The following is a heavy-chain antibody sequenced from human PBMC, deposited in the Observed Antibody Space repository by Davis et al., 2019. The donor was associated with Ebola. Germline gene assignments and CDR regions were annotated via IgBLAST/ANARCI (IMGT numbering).Heavy chain of an antibody. CDR1: GFTFPNYW. Sequence: GESLKISCQGSGFTFPNYWIGWVRQRPGEGLEWMGMIYPSDSDTRYSPSFHGQVTISADKSGTTVYLQWSSLRTSDTAMYHCARSSLVGAKEAYDIWGQGTMVTVS. J-gene: IGHJ3*02. D-gene: IGHD1-26*01. CDR2: IYPSDSDT. V-gene: IGHV5-51*01. CDR3: ARSSLVGAKEAYDI.